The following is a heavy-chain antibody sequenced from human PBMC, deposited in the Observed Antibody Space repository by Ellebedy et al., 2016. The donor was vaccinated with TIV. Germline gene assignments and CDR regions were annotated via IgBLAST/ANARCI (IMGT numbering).Heavy chain of an antibody. J-gene: IGHJ3*02. Sequence: SETLSLXXTVSGGSISSSSYYWGWIRQPPGKGLEWIGSIYYSGSTYDNPSLKSRVTISVDTSKNQFSLKLNSVTAADTAVYYCARRLSDYYGSGSLGAFAFDIWGQGTLVTVSS. CDR3: ARRLSDYYGSGSLGAFAFDI. CDR2: IYYSGST. CDR1: GGSISSSSYY. V-gene: IGHV4-39*01. D-gene: IGHD3-10*01.